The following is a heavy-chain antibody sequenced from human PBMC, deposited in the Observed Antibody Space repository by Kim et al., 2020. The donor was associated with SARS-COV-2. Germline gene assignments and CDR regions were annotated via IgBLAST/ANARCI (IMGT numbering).Heavy chain of an antibody. CDR1: GGTFSSYA. J-gene: IGHJ6*02. CDR3: ASSIAAAGTFPGYYYYGMDV. Sequence: SVKVSCKASGGTFSSYAISWVRQAPGQGLEWMGGIIPIFGTANYAQKFQGRVTITADESTSTAYVELSSLRSEDTAVYYCASSIAAAGTFPGYYYYGMDVWGQGTTVTVSS. D-gene: IGHD6-13*01. CDR2: IIPIFGTA. V-gene: IGHV1-69*13.